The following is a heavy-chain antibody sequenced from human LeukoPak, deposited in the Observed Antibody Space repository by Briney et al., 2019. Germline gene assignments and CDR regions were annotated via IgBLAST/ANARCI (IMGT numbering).Heavy chain of an antibody. CDR2: IKEDGSER. J-gene: IGHJ4*02. CDR1: GFTFSTHW. CDR3: AKETYLSLDY. V-gene: IGHV3-7*01. Sequence: PGGSLRLSCAASGFTFSTHWMYWVRQAPGKGLEWVADIKEDGSERYYVDSVKGRFTISRDNSKNTLYLQMNSLRAEDTAVYYCAKETYLSLDYWGQGTLVTVSS. D-gene: IGHD2/OR15-2a*01.